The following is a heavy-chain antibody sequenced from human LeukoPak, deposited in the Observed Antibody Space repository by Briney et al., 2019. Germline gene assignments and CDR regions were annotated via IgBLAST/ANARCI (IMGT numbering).Heavy chain of an antibody. Sequence: SQTLSLTCTVSGGSISSGSYYWSWIRQPPGKGLEWIGYIYYSGSTNYNPSLKSRVTISVDTSKNQFSLKLSSVTAADTAVYYCARQPAFAYGSGSYGRWFDPWGQGTLVTVSS. CDR3: ARQPAFAYGSGSYGRWFDP. V-gene: IGHV4-61*01. J-gene: IGHJ5*02. D-gene: IGHD3-10*01. CDR2: IYYSGST. CDR1: GGSISSGSYY.